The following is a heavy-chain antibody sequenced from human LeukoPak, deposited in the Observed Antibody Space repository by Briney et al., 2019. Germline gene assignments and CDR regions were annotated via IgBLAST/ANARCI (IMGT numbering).Heavy chain of an antibody. D-gene: IGHD2-15*01. J-gene: IGHJ3*02. V-gene: IGHV1-18*01. CDR1: GYTFTSFG. CDR2: ISAYNGDT. Sequence: GASVKVSCKASGYTFTSFGISWVRQAPGQGLEWMGWISAYNGDTNYAQKVQGRVTMTTDTSTSTAYMELSSLRSEDTAVYYCAREVAAIDAFDIWGQGTMVTVSS. CDR3: AREVAAIDAFDI.